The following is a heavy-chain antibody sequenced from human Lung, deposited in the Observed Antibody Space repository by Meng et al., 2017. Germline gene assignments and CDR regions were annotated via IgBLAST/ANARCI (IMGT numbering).Heavy chain of an antibody. D-gene: IGHD4-11*01. V-gene: IGHV4-34*01. Sequence: QVQLQQWGAGLLKPSATRSLTCVVSGGSFSDYYWSWIRQPPGKGLEWIGEINHSGSTNYNPSLESRATRSVDTSQNNLSLKLSSVTAADSAVYYCARGPTTMAHDFDYWGQGTLVTVSS. CDR3: ARGPTTMAHDFDY. J-gene: IGHJ4*02. CDR2: INHSGST. CDR1: GGSFSDYY.